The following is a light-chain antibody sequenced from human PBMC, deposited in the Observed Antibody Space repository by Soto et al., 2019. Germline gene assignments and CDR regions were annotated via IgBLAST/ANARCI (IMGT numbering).Light chain of an antibody. Sequence: DIQMTQSPSTLSAFVGDRVTITCRASQSISNRLAWYQQKPGKAPKVVIYDASSLESGVPSRFSGSGSGTEFVLTINSLQPDDFATYWCQHYGGMWAFGQGTKVDIK. CDR1: QSISNR. V-gene: IGKV1-5*01. CDR2: DAS. J-gene: IGKJ1*01. CDR3: QHYGGMWA.